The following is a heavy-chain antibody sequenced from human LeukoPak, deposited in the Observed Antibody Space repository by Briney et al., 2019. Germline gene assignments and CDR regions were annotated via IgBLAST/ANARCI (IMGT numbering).Heavy chain of an antibody. CDR2: ISTSGRST. CDR3: ARVGVVPAAIPDGFDI. V-gene: IGHV3-23*01. CDR1: GFTFSTYA. J-gene: IGHJ3*02. D-gene: IGHD2-2*01. Sequence: GGSLRLSCAASGFTFSTYAMSWVRQAPGKGLEWVSTISTSGRSTYYADSVKGRFTISRDNSKNTLYLQMNSLTAEDTAVYYCARVGVVPAAIPDGFDIWGQGTMVTVSS.